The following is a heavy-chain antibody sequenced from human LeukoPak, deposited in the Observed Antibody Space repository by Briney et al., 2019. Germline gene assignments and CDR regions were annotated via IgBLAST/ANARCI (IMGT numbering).Heavy chain of an antibody. D-gene: IGHD2-8*01. CDR2: IWDDGNNK. J-gene: IGHJ5*02. CDR1: GFPFSTYG. CDR3: ARDNGEWRLNWFDH. V-gene: IGHV3-33*01. Sequence: GRSLRLSCATSGFPFSTYGFHWVRQAPGKGRDWVALIWDDGNNKYYADSVKGRFTISRDNSKNTLYLQMNSLRAEDTAVYYCARDNGEWRLNWFDHWGQGTLVTVSS.